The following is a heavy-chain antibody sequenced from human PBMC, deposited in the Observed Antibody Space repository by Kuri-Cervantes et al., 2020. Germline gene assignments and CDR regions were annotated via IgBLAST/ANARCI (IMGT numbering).Heavy chain of an antibody. Sequence: ESLKISCAASGFTFSSYSMNWIRQPPGTGLEWIGTLYQSGSAYYNPSLKSRVTISVDTSKNQFSLKVNSVTAADTAVYYCARANGDYYFDYWGQGTLVTVSS. CDR2: LYQSGSA. CDR1: GFTFSSYS. J-gene: IGHJ4*02. V-gene: IGHV4-38-2*01. D-gene: IGHD4-17*01. CDR3: ARANGDYYFDY.